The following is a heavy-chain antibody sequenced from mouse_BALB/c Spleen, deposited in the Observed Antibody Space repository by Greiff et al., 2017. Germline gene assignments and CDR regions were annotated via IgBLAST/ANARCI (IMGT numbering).Heavy chain of an antibody. CDR1: GYTFTSYW. J-gene: IGHJ4*01. D-gene: IGHD1-1*01. Sequence: VQLQQSGTVLARPGASVKMSCKASGYTFTSYWMHWVKQRPGQGLEWIGAIYPGNSDTSYNQKFKGKAKLTAVTSTSTAYMELSSLTNEDSAVYYCTSDLLLRSRGAMDYWGQGTSVTVSS. V-gene: IGHV1-5*01. CDR3: TSDLLLRSRGAMDY. CDR2: IYPGNSDT.